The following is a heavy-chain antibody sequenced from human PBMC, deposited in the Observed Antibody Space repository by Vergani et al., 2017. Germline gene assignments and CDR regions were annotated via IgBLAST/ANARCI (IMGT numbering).Heavy chain of an antibody. D-gene: IGHD3-10*01. CDR3: ARTDYYGSGSYYMYYYYGMDV. Sequence: QVQLVQSGAEVKKPGSSVKVSCKASGGNFSSYAISWVRQAPGQGLEWMGGIIPIFGTANYAQKIQGRVTITAAESTITADMEMSSLRSDDTAVYYCARTDYYGSGSYYMYYYYGMDVWGQGTTVTVSS. CDR1: GGNFSSYA. V-gene: IGHV1-69*01. J-gene: IGHJ6*02. CDR2: IIPIFGTA.